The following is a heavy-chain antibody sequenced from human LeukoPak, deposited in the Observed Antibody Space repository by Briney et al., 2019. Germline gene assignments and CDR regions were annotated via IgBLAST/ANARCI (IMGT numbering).Heavy chain of an antibody. D-gene: IGHD6-13*01. Sequence: ASVKVSCKASGYTFTSYDINWVRQATGQGLEWMGWMNPNSGNTGYAQKFQGRVTMTRNTSISTAYMELSSLRSEDTAVYYCARGLRSSSWFPYWGQGTLVTVSS. CDR3: ARGLRSSSWFPY. J-gene: IGHJ4*02. CDR2: MNPNSGNT. CDR1: GYTFTSYD. V-gene: IGHV1-8*01.